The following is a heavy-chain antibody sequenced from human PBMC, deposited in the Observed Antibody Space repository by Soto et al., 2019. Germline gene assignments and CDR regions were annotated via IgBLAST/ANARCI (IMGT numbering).Heavy chain of an antibody. D-gene: IGHD5-12*01. V-gene: IGHV3-64D*06. J-gene: IGHJ4*02. Sequence: WGSLRLPCSASGFTFSSYAMHWVRQAPGKGLEYVSGIRGNGEPPFYPDPVKGRFTISRDNSKNTLYLQMSSLSADNTAVYYCVKSRGGNNFDFVDWGQGALVTVSS. CDR1: GFTFSSYA. CDR2: IRGNGEPP. CDR3: VKSRGGNNFDFVD.